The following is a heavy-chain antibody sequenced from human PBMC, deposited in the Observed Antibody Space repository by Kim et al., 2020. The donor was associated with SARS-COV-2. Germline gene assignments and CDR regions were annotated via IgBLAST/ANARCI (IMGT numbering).Heavy chain of an antibody. CDR2: ISTSTGNT. Sequence: ASVKVSCKASGYTFTNHVINWVRQAPGQSPEWVGWISTSTGNTNYEEKFRARVTMTTDTSTPTAYMELRSLRSDDTAVFYCARGGYLNYADYWGQGTLAT. CDR1: GYTFTNHV. V-gene: IGHV1-18*01. J-gene: IGHJ4*02. CDR3: ARGGYLNYADY. D-gene: IGHD5-12*01.